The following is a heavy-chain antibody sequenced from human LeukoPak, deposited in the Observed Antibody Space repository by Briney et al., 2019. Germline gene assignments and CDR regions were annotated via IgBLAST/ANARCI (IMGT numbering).Heavy chain of an antibody. CDR1: GFTFSSYS. Sequence: GGSLRLSCAASGFTFSSYSMNWVRQAPGKGLEWVSSISSSSSYIYYADSVKGRFTISRDNAKNSLYLQMNSLRAEDTAVYYCARDFMDSGYDWEGALEDYFDYWGQGTLVTVSS. CDR2: ISSSSSYI. V-gene: IGHV3-21*01. D-gene: IGHD5-12*01. J-gene: IGHJ4*02. CDR3: ARDFMDSGYDWEGALEDYFDY.